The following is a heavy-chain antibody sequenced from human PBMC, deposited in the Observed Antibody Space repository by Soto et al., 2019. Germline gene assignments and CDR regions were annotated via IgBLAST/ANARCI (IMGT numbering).Heavy chain of an antibody. CDR2: TIPLLNVA. Sequence: QVQLVQSGAEVKKPGSSVKVSCKASGGTFSTSTFTWVRQAPGQGLEWMGRTIPLLNVADYAQDFPGRVTITADKSTSTAYMELTSLTSKDTAVYYRARDSPIGSTYSGYDAIDSWGQGTLVTVSS. CDR3: ARDSPIGSTYSGYDAIDS. D-gene: IGHD5-12*01. V-gene: IGHV1-69*08. CDR1: GGTFSTST. J-gene: IGHJ4*02.